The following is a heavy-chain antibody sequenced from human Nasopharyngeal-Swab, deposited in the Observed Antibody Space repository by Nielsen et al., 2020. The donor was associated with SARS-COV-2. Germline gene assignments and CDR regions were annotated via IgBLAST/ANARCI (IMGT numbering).Heavy chain of an antibody. D-gene: IGHD1-26*01. Sequence: VCQMPGKGLEWVAYISSSSSTSYYADSVKGRFTISRDNPKNSLYLQMNSLRDEDTALYYCARDVAIVGATLENWGQGTLVTVSS. CDR2: ISSSSSTS. J-gene: IGHJ4*02. CDR3: ARDVAIVGATLEN. V-gene: IGHV3-48*02.